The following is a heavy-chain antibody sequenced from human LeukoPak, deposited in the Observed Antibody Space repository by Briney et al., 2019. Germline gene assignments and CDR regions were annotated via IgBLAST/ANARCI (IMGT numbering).Heavy chain of an antibody. CDR1: GYSFINYG. CDR2: ISGYNGNT. Sequence: ASVKVSCKASGYSFINYGISWVRQAPGQGLEWMGWISGYNGNTDYAQKLQGRVTMTTDTSTSTAYMELRSLRSDDTAVYYCARTDYDSSGSSDYWGQGTLVTVSS. J-gene: IGHJ4*02. D-gene: IGHD3-22*01. CDR3: ARTDYDSSGSSDY. V-gene: IGHV1-18*01.